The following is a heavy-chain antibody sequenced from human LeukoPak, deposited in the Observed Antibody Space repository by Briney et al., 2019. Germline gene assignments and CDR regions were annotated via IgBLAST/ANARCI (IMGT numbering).Heavy chain of an antibody. J-gene: IGHJ6*02. CDR3: ARYYGSGTYYNPLHYHYYGMDV. Sequence: ASVKVSCKASGGTVTSSAFIWVRQAPGQGLEWMGRIIPMLDIVKYSQKFQGRVTITADRSSTTAYMELSSLRSEDTAVYYCARYYGSGTYYNPLHYHYYGMDVWGQGTSVAVSS. CDR1: GGTVTSSA. CDR2: IIPMLDIV. V-gene: IGHV1-69*04. D-gene: IGHD3-10*01.